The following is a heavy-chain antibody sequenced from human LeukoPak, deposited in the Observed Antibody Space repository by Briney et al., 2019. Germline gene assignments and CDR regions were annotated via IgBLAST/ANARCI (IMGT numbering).Heavy chain of an antibody. CDR2: INSDGSST. CDR3: ARDHEI. Sequence: GGSLRLSCAVSGFTFSTYWMHWVRQVSGKGLVWASRINSDGSSTNYADSVKGRFTISRDNAKNSLYLQMNSLRAEDTAVYYCARDHEIWGQGTMVTVSS. V-gene: IGHV3-74*01. J-gene: IGHJ3*02. CDR1: GFTFSTYW.